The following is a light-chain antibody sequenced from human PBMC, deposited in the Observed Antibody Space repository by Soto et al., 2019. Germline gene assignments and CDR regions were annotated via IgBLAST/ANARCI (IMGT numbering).Light chain of an antibody. CDR2: RNN. V-gene: IGLV1-47*01. CDR1: RSNIKSNY. Sequence: QTVVTQPPSASGTPGQRVTISCSGSRSNIKSNYVYWYQQLPGTAPKLVIYRNNERSSGVPDRFSGSKSGTSASQAISGLRSEDEADYYCAVWDDSLSGPVFGGGTKLTVL. J-gene: IGLJ3*02. CDR3: AVWDDSLSGPV.